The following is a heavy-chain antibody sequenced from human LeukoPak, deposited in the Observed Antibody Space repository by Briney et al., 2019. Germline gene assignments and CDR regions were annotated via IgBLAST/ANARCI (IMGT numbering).Heavy chain of an antibody. D-gene: IGHD3-16*01. J-gene: IGHJ4*02. Sequence: SETLSLTCTVSGGSINSYYWNWLRQPPGKTLEWIGYVSSSGSTNYSPFFKSRLTISLDTSKNQFSLNLRSVTAADTAVYYCARTLKDAYLNAFGYWGQGTLVAVSS. CDR2: VSSSGST. V-gene: IGHV4-59*01. CDR1: GGSINSYY. CDR3: ARTLKDAYLNAFGY.